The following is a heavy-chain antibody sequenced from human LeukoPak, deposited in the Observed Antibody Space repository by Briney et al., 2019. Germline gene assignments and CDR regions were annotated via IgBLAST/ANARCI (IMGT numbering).Heavy chain of an antibody. D-gene: IGHD3-10*01. J-gene: IGHJ5*02. CDR3: ARPRRSGWWFDP. V-gene: IGHV1-18*01. CDR2: ISSYNGNT. CDR1: GYTFTSYG. Sequence: ASVKVSCKASGYTFTSYGISWVRQAPGQGLEWMGWISSYNGNTNCAQKLQGRVTMTTDTSTSTAYMELRSLRSDDTAVYYCARPRRSGWWFDPWGQGTLVTVSS.